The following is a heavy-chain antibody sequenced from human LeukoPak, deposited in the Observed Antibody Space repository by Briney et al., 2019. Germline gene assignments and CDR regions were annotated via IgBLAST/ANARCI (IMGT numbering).Heavy chain of an antibody. J-gene: IGHJ4*02. D-gene: IGHD3-10*01. Sequence: ASVTVSFKASGYTFTSYGISWVRQAPGQELEWLGWISAYNGNTNYAQKLQGRVTMTTDTSTSTAYMELRSLRSDDTAVYYCARDVIRMVRGVIGYWGQGTLVTVSS. V-gene: IGHV1-18*04. CDR2: ISAYNGNT. CDR3: ARDVIRMVRGVIGY. CDR1: GYTFTSYG.